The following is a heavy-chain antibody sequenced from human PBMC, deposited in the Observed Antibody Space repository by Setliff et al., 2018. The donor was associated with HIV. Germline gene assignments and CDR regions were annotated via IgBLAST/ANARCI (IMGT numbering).Heavy chain of an antibody. CDR3: ARATATKPFDI. Sequence: PSETLSLTCFVSGVSISDHYWGWIRQPPGKGLEWIGYIYSSGSTNYNPSLQSRVTISVDTSKNQFSLKLSSVTAADTALYYCARATATKPFDIWGQGTVVT. J-gene: IGHJ3*02. CDR2: IYSSGST. D-gene: IGHD5-18*01. V-gene: IGHV4-4*09. CDR1: GVSISDHY.